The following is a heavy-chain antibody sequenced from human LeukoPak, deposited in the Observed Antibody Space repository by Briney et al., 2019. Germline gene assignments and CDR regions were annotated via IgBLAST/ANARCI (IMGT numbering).Heavy chain of an antibody. CDR3: ARGRYYDSSGYSY. V-gene: IGHV1-2*02. J-gene: IGHJ4*02. CDR2: INPNSGGT. D-gene: IGHD3-22*01. Sequence: GASVKVSCKASGYTFTGYYMHWVRQAPGQGLEWMGWINPNSGGTNYAQKFQGRVTMTRDTSISTAYMELSRLRSDDTAVYYCARGRYYDSSGYSYWGQGTLVTVSS. CDR1: GYTFTGYY.